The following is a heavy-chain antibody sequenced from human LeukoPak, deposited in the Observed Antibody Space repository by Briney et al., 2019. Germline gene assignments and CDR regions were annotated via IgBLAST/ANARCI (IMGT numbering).Heavy chain of an antibody. CDR3: AKCGGWYFYRSGSYFDY. Sequence: GGSLRLSCAASGFTFSSYAMHWVRQAPGKGLEWVAVISYDGSNKYYADSVKGRFTISRDNSKNTLYLQMNSLRAEDTAVYYCAKCGGWYFYRSGSYFDYWGQGTLVTVSS. CDR1: GFTFSSYA. V-gene: IGHV3-30-3*02. D-gene: IGHD6-19*01. CDR2: ISYDGSNK. J-gene: IGHJ4*02.